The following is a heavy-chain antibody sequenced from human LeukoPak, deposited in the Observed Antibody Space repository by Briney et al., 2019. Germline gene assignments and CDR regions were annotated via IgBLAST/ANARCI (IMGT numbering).Heavy chain of an antibody. D-gene: IGHD4-23*01. CDR1: GFTFSSYG. CDR3: ARGWRWLDY. V-gene: IGHV3-48*04. J-gene: IGHJ4*02. CDR2: ISSSGGTI. Sequence: QPGGSLRLSCAASGFTFSSYGMHWVRQAPGKGLEWVSYISSSGGTIYYADSVRGRFTISRDNAKNSLYLQMNSLRAEDTAVYYCARGWRWLDYWGQGTLVTVSS.